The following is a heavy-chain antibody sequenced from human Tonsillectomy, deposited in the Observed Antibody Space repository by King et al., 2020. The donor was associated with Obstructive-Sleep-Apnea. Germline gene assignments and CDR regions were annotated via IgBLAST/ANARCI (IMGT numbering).Heavy chain of an antibody. J-gene: IGHJ3*02. D-gene: IGHD3-22*01. Sequence: VQLVESGGGLVQPGGSLRLSCAASGFTFSSYWMSWVREAPGKGLGWVANIKQDGREKYYVDSVRGRFPISRDNAKNSLYLQMNSLRAEDTAVYYCARSIIFTMIVVGRAFDIWGQGTMVTVSS. CDR1: GFTFSSYW. V-gene: IGHV3-7*03. CDR3: ARSIIFTMIVVGRAFDI. CDR2: IKQDGREK.